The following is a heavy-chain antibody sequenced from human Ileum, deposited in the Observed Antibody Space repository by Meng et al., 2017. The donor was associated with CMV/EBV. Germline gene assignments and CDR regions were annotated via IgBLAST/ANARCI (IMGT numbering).Heavy chain of an antibody. CDR1: GGSISNYY. CDR3: ARNYGSGNWNFFHY. J-gene: IGHJ4*02. CDR2: IYTSGTT. D-gene: IGHD3-10*01. Sequence: QVRLQESGPVLVKTSETLSLTCYVSGGSISNYYWSWIRQPAGKGLEWIAHIYTSGTTNYNPSLKSRVTMSVDTSRNQFSLKLTSVTAADTAVYYCARNYGSGNWNFFHYWGQGTLVTVSS. V-gene: IGHV4-4*07.